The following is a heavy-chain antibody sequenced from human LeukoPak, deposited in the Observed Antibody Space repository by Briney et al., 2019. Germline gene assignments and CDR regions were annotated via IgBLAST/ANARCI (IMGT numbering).Heavy chain of an antibody. J-gene: IGHJ3*02. CDR2: ISYDGSNK. CDR1: GFTFSSYG. V-gene: IGHV3-30*18. CDR3: AKDKISMIRGVILRDAFDI. D-gene: IGHD3-10*01. Sequence: PGGSLRLSCAASGFTFSSYGIHWVRQAPGKGLEWVAAISYDGSNKYYADSVKGRFTISRGNSKTTLYMQMNSLRAEDTAVYYCAKDKISMIRGVILRDAFDIWGQGTMVTVSS.